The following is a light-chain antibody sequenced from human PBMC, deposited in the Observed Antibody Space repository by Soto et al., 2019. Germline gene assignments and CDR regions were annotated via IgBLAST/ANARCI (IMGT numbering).Light chain of an antibody. CDR2: GAS. V-gene: IGKV1-12*01. CDR3: QQADTFPLT. CDR1: QGVSSW. Sequence: DIQMTHSPSSVSASVGDRVTITCRASQGVSSWLAWYQQKPGRAPKLLIYGASTLQSGVPSRFSGSGSGTDFSLTITTLQPEDSATYYCQQADTFPLTFGGGTKVDIK. J-gene: IGKJ4*01.